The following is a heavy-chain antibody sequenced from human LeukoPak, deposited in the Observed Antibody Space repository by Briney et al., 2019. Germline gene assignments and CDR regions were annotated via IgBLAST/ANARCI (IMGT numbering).Heavy chain of an antibody. CDR1: GGSFSGYY. CDR2: INHSGST. J-gene: IGHJ4*02. D-gene: IGHD6-19*01. Sequence: SETLSLTCAVYGGSFSGYYWSWIRQPPGKGLEWIGEINHSGSTNYNPSLKGRVTISVDTSKNQFSLKLSSVTAADTAVYYCARGYSSENFDYWGQGTLVTVSS. CDR3: ARGYSSENFDY. V-gene: IGHV4-34*01.